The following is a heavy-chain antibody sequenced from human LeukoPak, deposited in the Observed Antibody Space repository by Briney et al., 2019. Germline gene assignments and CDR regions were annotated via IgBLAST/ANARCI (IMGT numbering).Heavy chain of an antibody. D-gene: IGHD1-14*01. CDR2: IYYSGST. J-gene: IGHJ4*02. V-gene: IGHV4-39*07. CDR3: ARDRYGTFDY. Sequence: SETLSLTCTVSGGSISSSSYYWGWIRQPPGKGLEWIGSIYYSGSTYYNPSLKSRVTISVDTSKNQFSLKLSSVTAADTAVYYCARDRYGTFDYWGQGTLVTVSS. CDR1: GGSISSSSYY.